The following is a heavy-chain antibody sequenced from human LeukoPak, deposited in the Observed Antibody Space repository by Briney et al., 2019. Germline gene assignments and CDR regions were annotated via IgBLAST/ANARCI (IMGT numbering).Heavy chain of an antibody. D-gene: IGHD4-23*01. V-gene: IGHV3-30-3*01. CDR3: ANPHYGGQPGPDAFDI. J-gene: IGHJ3*02. CDR1: GFTFSSYA. Sequence: PGGSLRLSCAASGFTFSSYAMHWVRQAPGKGLEWVAVISYDGSNKYYADSVKGRFTISRDNSKNTLYLQMNSLRAEDTAVYYCANPHYGGQPGPDAFDIWGQGTMVTVSS. CDR2: ISYDGSNK.